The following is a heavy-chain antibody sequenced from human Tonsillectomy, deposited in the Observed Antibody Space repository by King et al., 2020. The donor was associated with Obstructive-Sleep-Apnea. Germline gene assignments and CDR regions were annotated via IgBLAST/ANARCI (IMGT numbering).Heavy chain of an antibody. CDR3: ARGGRLIRGGNYLDY. V-gene: IGHV3-30*04. D-gene: IGHD3-10*01. Sequence: VQLVESGGGVVQPGRSLRLSCAASGFTFSTYALHGVRQAPGKGLEWVAVLSYDGSRKYYADSVKGRFTVARENSKNTLDLQLTSLRAEETAVYFCARGGRLIRGGNYLDYWGQGTLVSVPS. CDR2: LSYDGSRK. CDR1: GFTFSTYA. J-gene: IGHJ4*02.